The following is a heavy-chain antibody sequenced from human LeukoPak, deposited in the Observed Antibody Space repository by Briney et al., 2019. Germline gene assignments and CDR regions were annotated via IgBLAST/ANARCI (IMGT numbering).Heavy chain of an antibody. CDR2: ISAYNGNT. Sequence: ASVKVSCKASGYTFTSYGISWVRQAPGQGLEWMGWISAYNGNTNYAQKLQGRVTMTTDTSTSTAYMELRSLRSDDTAVYYCAKDSLYCSSTSCYPDYWGQGTLVTVSS. D-gene: IGHD2-2*01. J-gene: IGHJ4*02. V-gene: IGHV1-18*01. CDR3: AKDSLYCSSTSCYPDY. CDR1: GYTFTSYG.